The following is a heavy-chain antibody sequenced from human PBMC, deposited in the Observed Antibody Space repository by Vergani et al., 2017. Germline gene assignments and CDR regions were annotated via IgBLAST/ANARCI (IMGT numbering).Heavy chain of an antibody. V-gene: IGHV3-21*01. CDR3: ARETFSQWELLATFDY. CDR2: ISSSSSYI. Sequence: EVQLVESGGGVVRPGGSLRLSCAASGFTFSSYSMNWVRQAPGKGLEWVSSISSSSSYIYYADSVKGRFTISRDNAKNSLYLQMNSLRAEDTAVYYCARETFSQWELLATFDYWGQGTTVTVSS. D-gene: IGHD1-26*01. J-gene: IGHJ4*02. CDR1: GFTFSSYS.